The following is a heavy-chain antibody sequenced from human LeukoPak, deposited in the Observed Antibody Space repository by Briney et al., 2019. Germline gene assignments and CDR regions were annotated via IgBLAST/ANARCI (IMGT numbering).Heavy chain of an antibody. CDR3: ARLNTVIVLYYFDY. D-gene: IGHD3-16*02. V-gene: IGHV1-18*01. Sequence: GASVKVSFTSSGYTFTSYGISWVRQAPGQGLEWMGWISAYNGNTNYAQKLQGRVTMTTDTSTSTAYMELRSLRSDDTAVYYCARLNTVIVLYYFDYWVQGTLVTVSS. CDR1: GYTFTSYG. CDR2: ISAYNGNT. J-gene: IGHJ4*02.